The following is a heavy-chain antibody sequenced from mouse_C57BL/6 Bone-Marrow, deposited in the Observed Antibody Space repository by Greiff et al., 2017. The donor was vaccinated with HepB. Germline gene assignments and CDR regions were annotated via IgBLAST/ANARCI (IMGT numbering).Heavy chain of an antibody. CDR1: GFTFSSYG. V-gene: IGHV5-6*01. CDR2: ISSGGSYT. CDR3: ARPYDYDGYFDY. D-gene: IGHD2-4*01. J-gene: IGHJ2*01. Sequence: EVQLVESGGDLVKPGGSLKLSCAASGFTFSSYGMSWVRQTPDKRLEWVATISSGGSYTYYPDSVKGRFTISRDNAKNTLYLQMSSLKSEDTAMYYCARPYDYDGYFDYWGQGTTLTVSS.